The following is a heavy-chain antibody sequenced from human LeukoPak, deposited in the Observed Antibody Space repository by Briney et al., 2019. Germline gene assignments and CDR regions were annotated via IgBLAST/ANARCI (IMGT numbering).Heavy chain of an antibody. CDR1: GYTFTGYY. J-gene: IGHJ5*02. D-gene: IGHD2-15*01. V-gene: IGHV1-2*02. CDR3: TVAATRRWFDP. CDR2: INPNSGGT. Sequence: VASVKVSCKASGYTFTGYYMHWVRQAPGQGLEWMGWINPNSGGTNYAQKFQGRVTMTRDTSISTAYMELSRLRSDDTAVYYCTVAATRRWFDPWGRGTLVTVSS.